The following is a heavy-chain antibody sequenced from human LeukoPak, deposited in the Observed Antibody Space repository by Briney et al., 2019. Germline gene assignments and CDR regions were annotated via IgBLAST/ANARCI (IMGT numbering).Heavy chain of an antibody. CDR1: GFTFSSYD. D-gene: IGHD3-3*01. Sequence: GGSLRLSCAASGFTFSSYDMHWIRQAPGKGLEYVSDISSNGGSIYYANSVKGRFTISRDNSKNTLYLQMDSLRAEDMAVYYCARVQEVNYDFWSRYCDYWGQGPLVTVSS. CDR3: ARVQEVNYDFWSRYCDY. V-gene: IGHV3-64*01. J-gene: IGHJ4*02. CDR2: ISSNGGSI.